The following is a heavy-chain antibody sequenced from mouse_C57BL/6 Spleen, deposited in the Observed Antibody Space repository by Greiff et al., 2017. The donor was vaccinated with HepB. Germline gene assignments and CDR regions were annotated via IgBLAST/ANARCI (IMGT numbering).Heavy chain of an antibody. J-gene: IGHJ1*03. V-gene: IGHV1-82*01. Sequence: VQLQQSGPELVKPGASVKISCKASGYAFSSSWMNWVKQRPGKGLEWIGRIYPGDGDTNYNGKFKGKATLTADKSSSTAYMQLSSLTSEDSDIYYCARPGSSYDWYFDVWGTGTTVTVSS. D-gene: IGHD1-1*01. CDR2: IYPGDGDT. CDR1: GYAFSSSW. CDR3: ARPGSSYDWYFDV.